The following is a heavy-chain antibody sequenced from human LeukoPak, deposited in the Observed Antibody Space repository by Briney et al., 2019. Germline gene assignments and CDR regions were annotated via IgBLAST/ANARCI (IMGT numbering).Heavy chain of an antibody. V-gene: IGHV3-23*01. CDR3: ATYGGNSGYHYDVDV. J-gene: IGHJ6*02. D-gene: IGHD4-23*01. Sequence: GGSLRLSCAASGFTLSRLAMSWVRQAPGKGLEWVSGLSGSGGSTYYADSVKGRFTISRGNSKNTLYLQMNSLRAEDTAVYYCATYGGNSGYHYDVDVWGQGTTVTVSS. CDR1: GFTLSRLA. CDR2: LSGSGGST.